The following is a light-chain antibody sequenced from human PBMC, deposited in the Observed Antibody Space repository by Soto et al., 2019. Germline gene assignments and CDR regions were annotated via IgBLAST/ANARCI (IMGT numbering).Light chain of an antibody. CDR1: SSDVGGYNY. CDR2: EVN. Sequence: QSALTQPASVSGSPGQSITISCTGTSSDVGGYNYVSWYQQHPGKAPKLMIYEVNNRPSGVSNRFSGSKSGSTGSLTISGLQAEDEADYYCSSYTSSSTLGVFGTGTKVTVL. V-gene: IGLV2-14*01. J-gene: IGLJ1*01. CDR3: SSYTSSSTLGV.